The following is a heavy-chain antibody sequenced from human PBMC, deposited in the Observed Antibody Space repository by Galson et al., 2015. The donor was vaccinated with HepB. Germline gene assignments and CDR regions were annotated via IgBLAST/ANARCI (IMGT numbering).Heavy chain of an antibody. CDR2: IRYDGSNK. Sequence: SLRLSCAASGFTFSSYGMHWVCQAPGKGLEWVAFIRYDGSNKYYADSVKGRFTISRDNSKNTLHLQMNSLRAEDTAVYYCAKVRFGELLHGMDVWGQGTTVTVSS. CDR3: AKVRFGELLHGMDV. D-gene: IGHD3-10*01. CDR1: GFTFSSYG. J-gene: IGHJ6*02. V-gene: IGHV3-30*02.